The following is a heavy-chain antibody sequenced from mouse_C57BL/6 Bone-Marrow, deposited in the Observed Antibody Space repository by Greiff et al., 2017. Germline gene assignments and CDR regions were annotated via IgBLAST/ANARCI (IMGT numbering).Heavy chain of an antibody. CDR3: ARYLLRRNY. CDR1: GYTFTSYW. D-gene: IGHD2-4*01. Sequence: VQLQQPGAELVKPGASVKLSCKASGYTFTSYWMHWVKQRPGQGLEWIGMIHPTSGNTNYNEKFKSKATLTVDTSSSTAYMQLSSLTSEDSAVYYCARYLLRRNYWGQGTTLTVSS. J-gene: IGHJ2*01. V-gene: IGHV1-64*01. CDR2: IHPTSGNT.